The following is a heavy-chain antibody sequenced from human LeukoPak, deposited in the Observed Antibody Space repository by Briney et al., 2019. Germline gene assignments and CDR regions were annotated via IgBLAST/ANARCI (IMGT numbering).Heavy chain of an antibody. J-gene: IGHJ3*02. CDR3: ARAGIAAAGTYGAFDI. V-gene: IGHV1-8*01. CDR1: GYTFTSYD. D-gene: IGHD6-13*01. CDR2: MNPNSGNT. Sequence: PRASVKVSCKASGYTFTSYDINWVRQATGQGLEWMGWMNPNSGNTGYAQKFQGRVTMTRNTSISTAYMELSSLRSEDTAVYYCARAGIAAAGTYGAFDIWGQGTMVTVSS.